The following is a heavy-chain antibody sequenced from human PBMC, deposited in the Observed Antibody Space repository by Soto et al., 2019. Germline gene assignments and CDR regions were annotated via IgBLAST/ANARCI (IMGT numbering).Heavy chain of an antibody. Sequence: EVQLVESGGGXXXXGXXXXXXXXXSGFTFSYAWMTXVRQAPGKGLXXVGRIKSKTDGGTTDYAAPVKGRFTISRDDSKNTLYLQMNSLKTEDTALYYCTTDRPYSFGALNSWGQGTMVTVSS. V-gene: IGHV3-15*01. CDR2: IKSKTDGGTT. CDR3: TTDRPYSFGALNS. D-gene: IGHD2-21*01. J-gene: IGHJ3*01. CDR1: GFTFSYAW.